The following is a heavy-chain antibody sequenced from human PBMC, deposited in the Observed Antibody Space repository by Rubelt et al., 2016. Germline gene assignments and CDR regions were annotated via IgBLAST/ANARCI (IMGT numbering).Heavy chain of an antibody. V-gene: IGHV4-39*07. CDR1: GDSISSSSCY. D-gene: IGHD5-18*01. Sequence: HLQLQESGPGLVKPSETLSLTCTVSGDSISSSSCYWGLEWIGNIYYSGNIYYNPSLKSRVTISVDTSKNQFSLKLSSGTAADTAVYYCARDLGQDVGYSYGYDYWGQGTLVTVSS. CDR3: ARDLGQDVGYSYGYDY. J-gene: IGHJ4*02. CDR2: IYYSGNI.